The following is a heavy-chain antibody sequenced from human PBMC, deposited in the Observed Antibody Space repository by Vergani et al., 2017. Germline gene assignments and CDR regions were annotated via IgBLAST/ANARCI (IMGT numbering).Heavy chain of an antibody. D-gene: IGHD6-19*01. J-gene: IGHJ4*02. V-gene: IGHV4-34*09. Sequence: QVQLQESGPGLVKPSQTLSLTCAVYGGSFSGYYWSWIRQPPGKGLEWIGEINHSGSTNYNPSLKSRVTISVDTSKNQFSLKLSSVTAADTAVYYCARSRVGVATVSVAVSFDYWGQGTLVTVSS. CDR1: GGSFSGYY. CDR2: INHSGST. CDR3: ARSRVGVATVSVAVSFDY.